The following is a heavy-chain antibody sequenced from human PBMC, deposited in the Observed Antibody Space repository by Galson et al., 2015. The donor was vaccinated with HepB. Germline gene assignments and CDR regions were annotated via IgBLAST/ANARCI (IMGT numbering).Heavy chain of an antibody. CDR3: ARVNRVFSFPSYCYYMDV. D-gene: IGHD3-9*01. CDR2: ISAYNGNA. V-gene: IGHV1-18*01. Sequence: SVKVSCKASSYTFTTYGISWVRQAPGQGLEWMGWISAYNGNANYAQKFQGRVTMTADSSTSTAYMELRSLRSDDTAVYYCARVNRVFSFPSYCYYMDVWGRGTTVVVSS. CDR1: SYTFTTYG. J-gene: IGHJ6*03.